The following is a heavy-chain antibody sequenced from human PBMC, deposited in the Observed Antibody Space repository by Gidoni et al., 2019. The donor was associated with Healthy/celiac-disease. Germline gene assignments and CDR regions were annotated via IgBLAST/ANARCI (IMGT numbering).Heavy chain of an antibody. D-gene: IGHD3-9*01. CDR3: GRNFEEYPPHYYGMDV. V-gene: IGHV3-21*01. J-gene: IGHJ6*02. CDR2: ISSSSSYI. CDR1: GFTFRSYS. Sequence: EVQLVESGGGLVKPGGSLRLSCAASGFTFRSYSMNWVRQAPGKGLEWVSSISSSSSYIYYADSVKGRFTISRDNAKNSLYLQMNSLRAEDTAVYYCGRNFEEYPPHYYGMDVWGQGTTVTVSS.